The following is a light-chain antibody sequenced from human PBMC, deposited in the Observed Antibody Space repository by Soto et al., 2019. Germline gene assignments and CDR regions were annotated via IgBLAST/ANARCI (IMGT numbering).Light chain of an antibody. CDR3: QQYGSLWT. CDR2: GAS. CDR1: QSVSSSH. J-gene: IGKJ1*01. Sequence: IVLTQSPGTLSLSPGERATLSCRASQSVSSSHLAWYQQKPGRAPTLLIYGASSRATGIPDRFSGSGSGTDFTLTISRLEPGDFAVYYCQQYGSLWTFGQGTKVEIK. V-gene: IGKV3-20*01.